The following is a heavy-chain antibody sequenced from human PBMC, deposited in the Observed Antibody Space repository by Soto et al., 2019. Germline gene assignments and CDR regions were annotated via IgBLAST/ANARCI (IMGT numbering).Heavy chain of an antibody. CDR1: GDSISSGGYY. V-gene: IGHV4-61*08. D-gene: IGHD5-12*01. CDR2: IYYSGST. J-gene: IGHJ4*02. CDR3: ASGYLLDY. Sequence: PSETLSLTCTVSGDSISSGGYYWSWIRQPPGKGLEWIGYIYYSGSTNYNPSLKSRVTISVDTSKNQFSLKLSSVTAADTAVYYCASGYLLDYWGQGTLVTVSS.